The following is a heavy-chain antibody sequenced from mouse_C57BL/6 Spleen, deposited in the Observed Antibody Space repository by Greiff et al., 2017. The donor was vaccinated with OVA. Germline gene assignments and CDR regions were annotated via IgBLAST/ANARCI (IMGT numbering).Heavy chain of an antibody. Sequence: VQLQESGAELARPGASVKMSCKASGYTFTSYTMHWVKQRPGQGLEWIGYINPSSGYTKYNQKFKDKATLTADKSSSTAYMQLSSLTSEDPAVYYCARDGSSPSFAYWGQGTLVTVSA. CDR1: GYTFTSYT. V-gene: IGHV1-4*01. D-gene: IGHD1-1*01. CDR2: INPSSGYT. J-gene: IGHJ3*01. CDR3: ARDGSSPSFAY.